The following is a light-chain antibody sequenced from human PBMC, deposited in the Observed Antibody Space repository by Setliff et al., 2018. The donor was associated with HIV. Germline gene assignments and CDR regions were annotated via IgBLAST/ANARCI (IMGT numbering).Light chain of an antibody. J-gene: IGLJ1*01. CDR1: SSDLGGYNY. Sequence: QSVLAQPASVSGSPGQSITISCTGTSSDLGGYNYVSWYQQHPGKAPKLMIYEVSSRPSGISSRFSGSKSGNTASLTISGLQAEDEADYYCGSCTTTSPCAFGTGTKVTVL. CDR2: EVS. V-gene: IGLV2-14*01. CDR3: GSCTTTSPCA.